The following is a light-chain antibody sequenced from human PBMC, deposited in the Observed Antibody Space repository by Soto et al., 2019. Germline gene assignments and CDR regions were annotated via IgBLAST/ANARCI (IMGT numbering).Light chain of an antibody. Sequence: DIQMTQSPSSLSASVGDRVTITCRASQSISSYLNWYQQKPGKAPKLLIYAASSLQSGVPSRFSGSGSGTDFSLTISSLQPEDVATYYCQQSYSTPQTFGQGTKV. CDR2: AAS. V-gene: IGKV1-39*01. CDR3: QQSYSTPQT. J-gene: IGKJ1*01. CDR1: QSISSY.